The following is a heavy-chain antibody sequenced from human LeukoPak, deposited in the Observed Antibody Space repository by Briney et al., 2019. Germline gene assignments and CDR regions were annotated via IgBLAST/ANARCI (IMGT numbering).Heavy chain of an antibody. D-gene: IGHD2-15*01. CDR2: ISYDGNYK. CDR1: GFTFSSYA. J-gene: IGHJ4*02. V-gene: IGHV3-30-3*01. CDR3: ARVDCSGGSCCLRPFDY. Sequence: GGSLRLSCAASGFTFSSYAMHWVRQAPGKGLEWVAVISYDGNYKYYADSVKGRFTISRDNSKNTLYLQMNSLRAEDTALYYCARVDCSGGSCCLRPFDYWGQGTLVTVSS.